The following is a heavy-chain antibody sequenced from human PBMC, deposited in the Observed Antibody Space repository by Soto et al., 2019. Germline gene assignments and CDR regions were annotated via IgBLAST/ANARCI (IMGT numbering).Heavy chain of an antibody. J-gene: IGHJ4*02. CDR2: IIPIFGTA. CDR1: GGTFSSYA. CDR3: ARGVDIVATINARFDY. Sequence: ASVKVSCKASGGTFSSYAISWVRQAPGQGLEWMGGIIPIFGTANYAQKFQGRVTITADKSTSTAYMELSSLRSEDTAVYYCARGVDIVATINARFDYWGQGTLVTVSS. D-gene: IGHD5-12*01. V-gene: IGHV1-69*06.